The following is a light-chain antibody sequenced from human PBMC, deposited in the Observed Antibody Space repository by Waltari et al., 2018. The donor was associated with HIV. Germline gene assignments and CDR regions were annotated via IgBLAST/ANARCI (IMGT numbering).Light chain of an antibody. Sequence: EIVMTQSPATLSVSPGGRATLSCRASQSVSSDLAWYQQKPGQAPRLLIYGASTRATGIPARFSASGSGTEFTLIISSLQSEDFALYYCQQYNEWPPLTFGGGTKVEIE. V-gene: IGKV3-15*01. CDR3: QQYNEWPPLT. CDR1: QSVSSD. CDR2: GAS. J-gene: IGKJ4*01.